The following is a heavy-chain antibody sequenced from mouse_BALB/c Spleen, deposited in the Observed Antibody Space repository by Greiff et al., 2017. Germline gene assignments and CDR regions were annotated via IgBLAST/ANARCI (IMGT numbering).Heavy chain of an antibody. D-gene: IGHD2-14*01. CDR3: ARRGYDEGTWFAY. V-gene: IGHV2-2*02. CDR2: IWSGGST. CDR1: GFSLTSYG. Sequence: VQLVESGPGLVQPSQSLSITCTVSGFSLTSYGVHWVRQSPGKGLEWLGVIWSGGSTDYNAAFISRLSISKDISTSQVFFKMNSLKANDTAIYYCARRGYDEGTWFAYWGQGTLVTVSA. J-gene: IGHJ3*01.